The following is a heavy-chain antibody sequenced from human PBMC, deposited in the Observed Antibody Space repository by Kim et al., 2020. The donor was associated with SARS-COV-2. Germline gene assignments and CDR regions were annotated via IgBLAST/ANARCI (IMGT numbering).Heavy chain of an antibody. D-gene: IGHD3-10*01. Sequence: NTGYAQKFQGRVTMTRNTSISTAYMELSSLRSEDTAVYYCARVWLDAFDIWGQGTMVTVSS. CDR2: NT. CDR3: ARVWLDAFDI. V-gene: IGHV1-8*01. J-gene: IGHJ3*02.